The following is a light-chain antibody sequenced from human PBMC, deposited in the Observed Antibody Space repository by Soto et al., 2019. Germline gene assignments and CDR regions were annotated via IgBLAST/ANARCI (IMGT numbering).Light chain of an antibody. V-gene: IGKV1-5*03. CDR3: QQWNSYSWT. Sequence: DIQLTQSPSTLSASVGDRVIITCRASQSPSDWLAWYQQKPGKAPKHLIYKASTLKSGVPSRFSGSGSGTEFTLTISSLQPDDFATYYCQQWNSYSWTFGQGNKVEI. J-gene: IGKJ1*01. CDR2: KAS. CDR1: QSPSDW.